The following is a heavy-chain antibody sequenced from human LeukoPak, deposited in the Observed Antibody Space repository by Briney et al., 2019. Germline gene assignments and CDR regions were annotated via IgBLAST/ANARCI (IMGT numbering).Heavy chain of an antibody. CDR2: IKYDGSNE. Sequence: GGSLRLSCAASGFTFSSYGMHWVRQAPGKGRGGVAYIKYDGSNEQYADSVKGRFSISRDSSKNILYLQMNSLRAEDTAVYYCAKDRCSNGIGCYYYYMDVWGKGTTVTISS. V-gene: IGHV3-30*02. CDR3: AKDRCSNGIGCYYYYMDV. CDR1: GFTFSSYG. D-gene: IGHD2-8*01. J-gene: IGHJ6*03.